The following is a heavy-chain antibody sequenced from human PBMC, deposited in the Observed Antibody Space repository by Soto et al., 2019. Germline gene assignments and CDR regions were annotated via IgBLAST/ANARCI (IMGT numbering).Heavy chain of an antibody. V-gene: IGHV3-11*01. CDR1: GFTFSDYY. CDR2: ISSSGSTI. Sequence: GGSLRLSCAASGFTFSDYYMSWIRQAPGKGLEWVSYISSSGSTIYYADSVKGRFTISRDNAKNSLYLQMNSLRAEDTAVYYCARVSSYIVVVVAATNYYYYMDVWGKGTTVTVSS. D-gene: IGHD2-15*01. J-gene: IGHJ6*03. CDR3: ARVSSYIVVVVAATNYYYYMDV.